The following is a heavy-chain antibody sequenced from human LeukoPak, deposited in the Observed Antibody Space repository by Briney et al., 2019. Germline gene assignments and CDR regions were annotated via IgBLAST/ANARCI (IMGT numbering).Heavy chain of an antibody. V-gene: IGHV3-33*03. Sequence: GGSLRLCCATSGLSVSTSGIHWVRQIPGRGLQWVAGTWSDGVAKYYEASVKGRFTISIDRSKNTAFLQMNNLRAEDTALYHCTKETNAFDAWGQGTLVTVSS. J-gene: IGHJ3*01. D-gene: IGHD1-7*01. CDR3: TKETNAFDA. CDR1: GLSVSTSG. CDR2: TWSDGVAK.